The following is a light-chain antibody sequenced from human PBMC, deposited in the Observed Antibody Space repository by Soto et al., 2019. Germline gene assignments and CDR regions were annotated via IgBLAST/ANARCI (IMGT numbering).Light chain of an antibody. V-gene: IGLV2-14*03. Sequence: QSALTQSASVSGSPGQSITISCTGTSSDIGDSNYVSWYQQHPGKAPKLVIYDVSNRPSGVSNRFSGSKSANTASLTISGLQAEDEADYYCSSFRSSSTSYVFGTGTKLTVL. CDR2: DVS. J-gene: IGLJ1*01. CDR1: SSDIGDSNY. CDR3: SSFRSSSTSYV.